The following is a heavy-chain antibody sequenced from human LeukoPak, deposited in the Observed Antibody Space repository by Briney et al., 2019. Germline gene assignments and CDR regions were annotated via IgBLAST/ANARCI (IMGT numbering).Heavy chain of an antibody. Sequence: SQTLSLTCTVSGGSISSGSYYWSWIRQPAGKGLEWIGRIYTSGSTNYNPSLKSRVTISVDTSKNQFSLKLSSVTAADTAVYYCASTPLRYFDWSIWDAFDIWGQGTMVTVSS. V-gene: IGHV4-61*02. CDR3: ASTPLRYFDWSIWDAFDI. D-gene: IGHD3-9*01. CDR1: GGSISSGSYY. J-gene: IGHJ3*02. CDR2: IYTSGST.